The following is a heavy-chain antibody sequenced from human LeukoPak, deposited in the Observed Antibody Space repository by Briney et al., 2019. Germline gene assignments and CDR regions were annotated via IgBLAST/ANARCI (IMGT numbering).Heavy chain of an antibody. D-gene: IGHD6-6*01. V-gene: IGHV3-66*01. J-gene: IGHJ4*02. Sequence: GGSLRLSCAASGFTVSNNYMTWVRQAPGKGLEWVSVIYSGGSTYYADSVRGRFTISRDNSKNTLYLQMNSLRAEDTAVYYCARDRGTTSSAGYYFDTWGQGALVTVSS. CDR2: IYSGGST. CDR3: ARDRGTTSSAGYYFDT. CDR1: GFTVSNNY.